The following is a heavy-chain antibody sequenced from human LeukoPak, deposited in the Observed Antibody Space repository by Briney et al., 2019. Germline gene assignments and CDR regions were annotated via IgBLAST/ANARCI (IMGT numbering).Heavy chain of an antibody. Sequence: SETLSLTCNVSGGSISSGSYYWSWIRQPAGKGLEWIGRIYTSGITNYSPSLKSRVTISVDTSKNQFSLKLSSVTAADTAIYYCARSYSGSYYPQEVIWGEGTLVTVSS. D-gene: IGHD1-26*01. CDR1: GGSISSGSYY. CDR2: IYTSGIT. J-gene: IGHJ4*02. V-gene: IGHV4-61*02. CDR3: ARSYSGSYYPQEVI.